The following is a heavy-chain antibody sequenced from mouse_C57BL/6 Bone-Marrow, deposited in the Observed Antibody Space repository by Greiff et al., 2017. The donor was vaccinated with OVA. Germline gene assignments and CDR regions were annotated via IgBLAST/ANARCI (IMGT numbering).Heavy chain of an antibody. CDR1: GYTFTSYG. D-gene: IGHD1-1*01. CDR3: ARGDYGSSYDY. J-gene: IGHJ2*01. V-gene: IGHV1-81*01. CDR2: IYPRSGNT. Sequence: VQRVESGAELARPGASVKLSCKASGYTFTSYGISWVKQRTGQGLEWIGEIYPRSGNTYYNEKFKGKATLTADKSSSTAYMELRSLTSEDSAVYFCARGDYGSSYDYWGQGTTLTVSS.